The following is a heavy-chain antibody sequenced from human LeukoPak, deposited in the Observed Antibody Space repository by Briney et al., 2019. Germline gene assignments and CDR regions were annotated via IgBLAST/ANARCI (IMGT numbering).Heavy chain of an antibody. CDR2: ISYDGSKK. J-gene: IGHJ4*02. D-gene: IGHD3-10*01. Sequence: GGSLRLSCAASGFTFSSYGMHWVRQAPGRGLEWVAVISYDGSKKYYADSVKGRFTISRDNSKNTLYLQMNSLRAEDTAVYYCAKGSYGSGSYSSFDYWGQGTLVTVSS. V-gene: IGHV3-30*18. CDR1: GFTFSSYG. CDR3: AKGSYGSGSYSSFDY.